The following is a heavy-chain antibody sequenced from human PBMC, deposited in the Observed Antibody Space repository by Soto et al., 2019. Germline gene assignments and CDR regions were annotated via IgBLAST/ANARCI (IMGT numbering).Heavy chain of an antibody. CDR3: AKDAVYNDGLWLMDH. J-gene: IGHJ4*02. CDR2: IYGSGRGI. Sequence: GSLRLSCTASGLPHSSFVMMWVRQAPGTGLECVSGIYGSGRGIEYADSVKGRFTISRDNSKNTVYLQMTDLGADDTAVYYCAKDAVYNDGLWLMDHWGQGTQVTVPS. CDR1: GLPHSSFV. D-gene: IGHD2-21*01. V-gene: IGHV3-23*05.